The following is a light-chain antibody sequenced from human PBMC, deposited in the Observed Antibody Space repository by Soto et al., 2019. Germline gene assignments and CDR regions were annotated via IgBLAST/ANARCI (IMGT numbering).Light chain of an antibody. V-gene: IGKV3-15*01. CDR2: GAS. CDR1: QSVSSSY. Sequence: EIVLTQSPGTLSFSPGERATLSCRASQSVSSSYLAWYQQKPGQAPRLLIYGASTRATGIPARFSGSGSGTEFTLTISSLRSEDSAIYYCQQYFEWPPMTFGQGTKVDIK. CDR3: QQYFEWPPMT. J-gene: IGKJ1*01.